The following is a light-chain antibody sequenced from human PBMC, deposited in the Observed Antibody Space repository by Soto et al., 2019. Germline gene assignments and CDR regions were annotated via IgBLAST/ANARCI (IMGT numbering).Light chain of an antibody. CDR2: KTS. Sequence: DIQLTQSPSTLSASVGDRVTITCRASQSISSWLAWYQQKPGKAPKFLIYKTSNLESGVPSRFSGSGYGTEFTLTISSLQPDDVATYYCQYYNNYCWTFGQGTKVEIK. V-gene: IGKV1-5*03. J-gene: IGKJ1*01. CDR1: QSISSW. CDR3: QYYNNYCWT.